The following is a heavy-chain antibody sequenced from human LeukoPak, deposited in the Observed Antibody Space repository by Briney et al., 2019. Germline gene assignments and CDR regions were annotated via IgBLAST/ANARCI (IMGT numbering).Heavy chain of an antibody. V-gene: IGHV1-8*02. CDR3: VRDGEGVAISVNYWFDP. CDR1: GYTFTSYG. D-gene: IGHD3-10*01. J-gene: IGHJ5*02. CDR2: MNPNNGNT. Sequence: ASVKVSCKASGYTFTSYGISWVRQAPGQGLEWMGWMNPNNGNTGYAQKFQGRVTMTRDTSISTAYMELRGLRSEDTAVYYCVRDGEGVAISVNYWFDPWGQGTLVTVSS.